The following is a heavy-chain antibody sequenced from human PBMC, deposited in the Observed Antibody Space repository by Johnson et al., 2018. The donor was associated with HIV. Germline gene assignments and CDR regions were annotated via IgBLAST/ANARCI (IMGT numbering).Heavy chain of an antibody. V-gene: IGHV3-7*05. CDR3: ARQQLSRNVAFDI. J-gene: IGHJ3*02. D-gene: IGHD6-13*01. CDR1: GFTFSSYW. CDR2: IKQDGSEK. Sequence: VRLVESGGGLVQPGGSLRLSCAASGFTFSSYWMSWVRQAPGKGLEWVANIKQDGSEKYYVDSVKGRFTISRDNAKNSLYLQMNSLRAEDTAVYDCARQQLSRNVAFDIWGQVTMVTVSS.